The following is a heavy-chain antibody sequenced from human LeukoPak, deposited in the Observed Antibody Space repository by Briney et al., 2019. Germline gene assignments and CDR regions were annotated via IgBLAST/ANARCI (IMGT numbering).Heavy chain of an antibody. Sequence: PSETLSLTCAVYGGSFSGYFWSWIRQPPGEGLEWIGELTESGRTSYNPSLKSRVTIAEDTSKNQFSLKLSSVTAADTAVYYCARWSLRGCSGSPCFDYWGQGTLVTVSS. CDR3: ARWSLRGCSGSPCFDY. J-gene: IGHJ4*02. V-gene: IGHV4-34*01. D-gene: IGHD2-15*01. CDR1: GGSFSGYF. CDR2: LTESGRT.